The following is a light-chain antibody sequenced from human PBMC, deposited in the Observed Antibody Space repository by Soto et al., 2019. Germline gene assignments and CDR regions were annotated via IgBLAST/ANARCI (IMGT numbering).Light chain of an antibody. CDR2: GNS. CDR3: QSYASSLSGLHVV. J-gene: IGLJ2*01. CDR1: SSNIGAGYD. Sequence: QAVLTQPPSVSGAPGQRVTISCTGSSSNIGAGYDVHWYQQLPGTAPKLLIYGNSNRPSGVPDRFSGSKSGTSASLAITGLQAEDEADYYCQSYASSLSGLHVVFGGGTKLTVL. V-gene: IGLV1-40*01.